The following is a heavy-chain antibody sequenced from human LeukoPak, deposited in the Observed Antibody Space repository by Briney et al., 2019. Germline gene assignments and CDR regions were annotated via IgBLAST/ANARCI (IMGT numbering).Heavy chain of an antibody. V-gene: IGHV3-48*04. D-gene: IGHD6-13*01. J-gene: IGHJ4*02. CDR2: ISSRAGNI. CDR1: GFTFSSYS. Sequence: GGSLRLSCAASGFTFSSYSMNWVRQAQGKGVEWVSSISSRAGNIYYADSVKGRFTISRDNAKNSLYLQMNSLRVEDTALYHCARVGAFSSSWLLYWGQGTLVTVSS. CDR3: ARVGAFSSSWLLY.